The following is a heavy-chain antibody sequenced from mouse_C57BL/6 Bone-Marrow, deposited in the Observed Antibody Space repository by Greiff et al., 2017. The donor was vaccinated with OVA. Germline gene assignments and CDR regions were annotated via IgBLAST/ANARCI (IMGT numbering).Heavy chain of an antibody. V-gene: IGHV1-52*01. CDR3: ARSRYYGRGNFDY. CDR1: GYTFTSYW. CDR2: IDPSDSET. Sequence: QVQLQQPGAELVRLGSSVKLSCKASGYTFTSYWMHWVKQRPIQGLEWIGNIDPSDSETHYNQKFKDKATLTVDKSSSTAYMQLSSLTSDDSAVYYCARSRYYGRGNFDYWGQGTTLTVSS. J-gene: IGHJ2*01. D-gene: IGHD1-1*01.